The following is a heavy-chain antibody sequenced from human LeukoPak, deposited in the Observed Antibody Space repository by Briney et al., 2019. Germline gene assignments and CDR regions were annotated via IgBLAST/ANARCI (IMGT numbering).Heavy chain of an antibody. J-gene: IGHJ6*02. CDR3: ARVESDGAPGY. CDR1: GFTFSSYG. Sequence: GGSLRLSCAASGFTFSSYGMHWVRQAPGKGLEWVAVIWYVGSNKYYADSVKGRFTISRVNSENTLYLQMNSLRAEDTAVYYCARVESDGAPGYWGQGTTVTVSS. D-gene: IGHD1-26*01. CDR2: IWYVGSNK. V-gene: IGHV3-33*01.